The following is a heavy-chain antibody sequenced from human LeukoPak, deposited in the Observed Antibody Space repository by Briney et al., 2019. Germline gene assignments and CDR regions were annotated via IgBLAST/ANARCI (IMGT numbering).Heavy chain of an antibody. V-gene: IGHV1-18*01. CDR1: GYTFTSYG. CDR2: ISAYNGNT. Sequence: EASVKVSCKASGYTFTSYGISWVRQAPGQGLEWMGWISAYNGNTNYAQKLQGRVTMTTDTSTSTAYMEQRSLRSDDTAVYYCAREERFGGGDWFDPWGQGTLVTVSS. J-gene: IGHJ5*02. CDR3: AREERFGGGDWFDP. D-gene: IGHD3-3*01.